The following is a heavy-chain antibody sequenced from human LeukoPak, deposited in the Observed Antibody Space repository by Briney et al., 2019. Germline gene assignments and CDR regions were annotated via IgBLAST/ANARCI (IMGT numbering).Heavy chain of an antibody. CDR3: ARDQRYCSSSSCPWEPFDY. J-gene: IGHJ4*02. V-gene: IGHV3-7*05. CDR1: GFTYSSYW. D-gene: IGHD2-2*01. Sequence: GWSLRLSCAASGFTYSSYWMSWVRQAPGKGLEWVANINQDGSEKYYVDSVKGRFTIFRDNAKNSLYLQMNSLRAEDTAVYYCARDQRYCSSSSCPWEPFDYWGQGTLVTVSS. CDR2: INQDGSEK.